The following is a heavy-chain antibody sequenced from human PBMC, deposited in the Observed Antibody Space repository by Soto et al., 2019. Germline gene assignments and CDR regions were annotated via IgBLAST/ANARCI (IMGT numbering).Heavy chain of an antibody. Sequence: EVQLVESGGGLVQPGGSLRLSCAASGFTFSSYSMNWVRQAPGKGLEWVSYISGTSSSTWYADSVKGRFTISRDNAKNSLYLQMNSLRDEDTAVYYCAREAAAGSFFDYWGQGTLVTVSS. D-gene: IGHD6-13*01. CDR1: GFTFSSYS. V-gene: IGHV3-48*02. CDR2: ISGTSSST. CDR3: AREAAAGSFFDY. J-gene: IGHJ4*02.